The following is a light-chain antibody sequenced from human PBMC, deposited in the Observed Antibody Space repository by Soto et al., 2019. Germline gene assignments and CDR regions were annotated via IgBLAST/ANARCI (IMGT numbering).Light chain of an antibody. Sequence: EIVMTQSPATLSVSPGERATLSCRASQSVSSNLAWYQHKPGQAPRLLIYGASTRATGIPARFSGSGSGTEFNLTNSSLQSEDFAVYYCQQYNNWTSFTFGQGTRLEIK. CDR2: GAS. CDR1: QSVSSN. J-gene: IGKJ5*01. CDR3: QQYNNWTSFT. V-gene: IGKV3-15*01.